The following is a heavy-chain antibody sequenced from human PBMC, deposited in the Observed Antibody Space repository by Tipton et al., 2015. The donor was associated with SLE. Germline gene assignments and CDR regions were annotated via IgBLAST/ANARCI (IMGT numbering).Heavy chain of an antibody. CDR2: IHTGGST. J-gene: IGHJ4*02. D-gene: IGHD6-19*01. CDR1: GGPVNSGSYY. CDR3: ATGSGWLRF. V-gene: IGHV4-61*02. Sequence: TLSLTCTVSGGPVNSGSYYCTWMRQPAGAGLDLIGRIHTGGSTNYNPSLKSRVTISLDKSKNLFSLNLASVTAADTAAYYCATGSGWLRFWGQGLQVTGSS.